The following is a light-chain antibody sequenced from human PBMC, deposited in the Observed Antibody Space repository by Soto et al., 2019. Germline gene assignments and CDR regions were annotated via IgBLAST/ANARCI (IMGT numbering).Light chain of an antibody. CDR3: QQSYSTPET. J-gene: IGKJ1*01. V-gene: IGKV1-39*01. CDR1: QSISKY. CDR2: AAS. Sequence: DIQMTQSPSSLSASVRDRVTITSRASQSISKYLNWYQQKPGKAPKLLIFAASSLNSGGPSRISGGGSGTDFTLPISSLQLEDFATYYCQQSYSTPETFGQGAKVEIK.